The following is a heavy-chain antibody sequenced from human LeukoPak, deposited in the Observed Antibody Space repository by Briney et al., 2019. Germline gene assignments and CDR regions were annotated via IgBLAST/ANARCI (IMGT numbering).Heavy chain of an antibody. Sequence: PSETLSLTCTVSGASISRYYWSWIRQPPGKGLEWIAYIYYSGSTTYNPSLKSRVTISIDTSKNQFSLKLTSVTAADTAVYYCARGIDWYFDLWGRGTLVTVSS. D-gene: IGHD2-15*01. J-gene: IGHJ2*01. V-gene: IGHV4-59*01. CDR2: IYYSGST. CDR3: ARGIDWYFDL. CDR1: GASISRYY.